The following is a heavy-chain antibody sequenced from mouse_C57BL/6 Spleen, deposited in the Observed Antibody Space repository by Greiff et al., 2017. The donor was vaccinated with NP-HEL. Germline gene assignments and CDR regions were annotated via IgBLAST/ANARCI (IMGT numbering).Heavy chain of an antibody. CDR2: IHPNSGST. Sequence: QVQLQQPGAELVKPGASVKLSCKASGYTFTSYWMHWVKQRPGQGLEWIGMIHPNSGSTNYNEKFKSKATLTVDKSSSTAYMQLSSLTSEDSAVYYWARSGVTAQATGAMDYWGQGTSVTVSS. V-gene: IGHV1-64*01. J-gene: IGHJ4*01. CDR1: GYTFTSYW. CDR3: ARSGVTAQATGAMDY. D-gene: IGHD3-2*02.